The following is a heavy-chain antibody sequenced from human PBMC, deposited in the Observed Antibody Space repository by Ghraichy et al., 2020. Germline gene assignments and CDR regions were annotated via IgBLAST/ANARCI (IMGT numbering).Heavy chain of an antibody. J-gene: IGHJ6*02. CDR2: TYYRSKWYN. CDR3: ARVEFTMVRGVLPYYGMDV. D-gene: IGHD3-10*01. V-gene: IGHV6-1*01. Sequence: SQTLSLTCAISGDSVSSDSAAWNWIRQSPSRGLEWLGRTYYRSKWYNDYAVSVKSRITINPDTSKNQFSLQLNSVTPEDTAVYYCARVEFTMVRGVLPYYGMDVWGQGTTVTVSS. CDR1: GDSVSSDSAA.